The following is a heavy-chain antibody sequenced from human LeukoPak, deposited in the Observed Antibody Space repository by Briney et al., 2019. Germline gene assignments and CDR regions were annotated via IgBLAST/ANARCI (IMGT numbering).Heavy chain of an antibody. Sequence: GRSLRLSCAASGFTFSSYGMRWARQAPGKGLEWVAVIWYDGSNKYYADSVKGRFTISRDNSKNTLYLQMNSLRAEDTAVYYCARDTGIAAAAPDYWGQGTLVTVSS. J-gene: IGHJ4*02. CDR3: ARDTGIAAAAPDY. V-gene: IGHV3-33*01. CDR1: GFTFSSYG. CDR2: IWYDGSNK. D-gene: IGHD6-13*01.